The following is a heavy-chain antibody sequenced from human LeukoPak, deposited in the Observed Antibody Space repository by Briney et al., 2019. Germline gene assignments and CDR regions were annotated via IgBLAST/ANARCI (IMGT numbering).Heavy chain of an antibody. CDR1: GFILRDFG. CDR3: AKGGASVTRYVDY. Sequence: SGGSLRLSCAASGFILRDFGMSWVRQAPGKGLEWVGIMSNSGENTFYGEAVKGRFTISRDNSQNTLYLQMNSLRPEDTAVYYCAKGGASVTRYVDYWGQGTLVTVSS. D-gene: IGHD4-17*01. CDR2: MSNSGENT. V-gene: IGHV3-30*18. J-gene: IGHJ4*02.